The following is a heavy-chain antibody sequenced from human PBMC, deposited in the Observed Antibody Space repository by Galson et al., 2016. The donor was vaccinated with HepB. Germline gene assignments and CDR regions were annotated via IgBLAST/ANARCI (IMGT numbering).Heavy chain of an antibody. D-gene: IGHD3-22*01. CDR1: GFTFSTYA. Sequence: SLRLSCAASGFTFSTYAMTWVRQAPGKGLEWVSTISGSGGTTYYADSVKGRFIISRDSSKRKLHLQMNNLRVEDTAVYYCAKGRVWPYYHDHSGQFFDVWGRGTLVTVSS. CDR3: AKGRVWPYYHDHSGQFFDV. J-gene: IGHJ2*01. CDR2: ISGSGGTT. V-gene: IGHV3-23*01.